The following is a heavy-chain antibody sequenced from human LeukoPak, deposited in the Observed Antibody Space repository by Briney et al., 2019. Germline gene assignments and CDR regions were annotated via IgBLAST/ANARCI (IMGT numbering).Heavy chain of an antibody. Sequence: GASVKVSCKASGYTFTGSYMHWVRQAPGQGLEWMGWINPKFGNTNYAQNFQGRVTMTRDTSISTAYMELSRLTSDDTAVYYCASGGYSSSSVHGYWGQGTLVTVSS. V-gene: IGHV1-2*02. D-gene: IGHD6-6*01. CDR3: ASGGYSSSSVHGY. J-gene: IGHJ4*01. CDR2: INPKFGNT. CDR1: GYTFTGSY.